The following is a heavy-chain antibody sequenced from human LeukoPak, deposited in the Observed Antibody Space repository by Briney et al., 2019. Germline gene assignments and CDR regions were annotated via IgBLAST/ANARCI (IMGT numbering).Heavy chain of an antibody. V-gene: IGHV3-7*01. Sequence: GGSLRLSCAASGFTFSSYAMSWVRQAPGKGLEWVANIKQDGSEKYYVDSVKGRFTISRDNAKNSLYLQMNSLRAEDTAVYYCARDREVVPAAWDYYYYYGMDVWGQGTTVTVSS. J-gene: IGHJ6*02. D-gene: IGHD2-2*01. CDR1: GFTFSSYA. CDR2: IKQDGSEK. CDR3: ARDREVVPAAWDYYYYYGMDV.